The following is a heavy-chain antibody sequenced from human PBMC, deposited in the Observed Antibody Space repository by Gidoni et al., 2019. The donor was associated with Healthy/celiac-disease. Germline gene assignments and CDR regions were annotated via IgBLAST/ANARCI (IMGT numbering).Heavy chain of an antibody. D-gene: IGHD2-8*01. V-gene: IGHV1-69*01. CDR3: ARDKGYCTNGVCWRDRMDDAFDI. CDR2: IIPIFGTA. J-gene: IGHJ3*02. CDR1: GGTFSSYA. Sequence: QVQLVQSGAEVKKPGSSVKVSCKASGGTFSSYAISWVRQAPGQGLEWMGGIIPIFGTANYAQKFQGRVTITADESTSTAYMELSSLRSEDTAVYYCARDKGYCTNGVCWRDRMDDAFDIWGQGTMVTVSS.